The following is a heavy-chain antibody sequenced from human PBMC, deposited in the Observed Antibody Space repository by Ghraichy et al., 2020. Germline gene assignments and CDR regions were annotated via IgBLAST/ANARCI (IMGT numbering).Heavy chain of an antibody. CDR1: GFTFSSYA. J-gene: IGHJ4*02. CDR3: ARDRVVAGPFDY. D-gene: IGHD2-15*01. Sequence: GGSLRLSCAASGFTFSSYAMSWVRQAPGKGLEWVSTISGSGGSTYFADSVKGRFTISRDNSQNTLYLQMNSLRAEDTAVYYCARDRVVAGPFDYWGQGTLVTVSS. V-gene: IGHV3-23*01. CDR2: ISGSGGST.